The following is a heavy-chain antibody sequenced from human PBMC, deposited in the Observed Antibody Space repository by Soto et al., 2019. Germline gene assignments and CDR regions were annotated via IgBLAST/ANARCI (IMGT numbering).Heavy chain of an antibody. V-gene: IGHV1-18*01. J-gene: IGHJ6*03. D-gene: IGHD3-3*01. CDR2: ISAYNGNT. CDR3: ARVLYYDFWSGPTRMGYYYYYMDV. CDR1: GYTFTSYG. Sequence: ASVKVSCKASGYTFTSYGISWVRQAPGQGLEWMGWISAYNGNTNYAQKLQGRVTMTTDTSTSTAYMELRSLRSDDTAVYYCARVLYYDFWSGPTRMGYYYYYMDVWGKGTTVTVSS.